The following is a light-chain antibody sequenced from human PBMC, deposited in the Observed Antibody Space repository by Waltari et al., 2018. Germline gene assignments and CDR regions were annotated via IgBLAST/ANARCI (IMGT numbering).Light chain of an antibody. V-gene: IGKV3-20*01. CDR3: QHNVKLPVT. CDR2: GAS. J-gene: IGKJ1*01. CDR1: QSVSRA. Sequence: EIVLTQPPGPLSLSPGGRATLSCRASQSVSRALVWYQQKPGQAPRLLIYGASTRAAGVPDRFSGSGSGTDFSLTISRLEPEDFAVYYCQHNVKLPVTFGQGTKVEI.